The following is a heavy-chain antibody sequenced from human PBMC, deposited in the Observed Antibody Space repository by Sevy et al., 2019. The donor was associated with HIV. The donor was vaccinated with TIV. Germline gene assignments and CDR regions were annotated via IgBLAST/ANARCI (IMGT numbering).Heavy chain of an antibody. D-gene: IGHD1-26*01. CDR1: GGSISGYY. Sequence: SETLSLTCTVSGGSISGYYWSWIRQPPGKGLEWIGYIYYRGTTTYNPSIKSRLTMSVDTSKNQFSLKLNSVTAADTAVYFCARHGGTYQKYYFDYWGQGTLVTVSS. V-gene: IGHV4-59*01. J-gene: IGHJ4*02. CDR3: ARHGGTYQKYYFDY. CDR2: IYYRGTT.